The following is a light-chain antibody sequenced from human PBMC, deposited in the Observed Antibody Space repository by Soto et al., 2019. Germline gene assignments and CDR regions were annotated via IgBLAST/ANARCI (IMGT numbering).Light chain of an antibody. Sequence: DIQMTQSPSTLSASVGDRVTITCRVSQSISSWLAWYQQRPGRAPEVLIYDASSLESGVPSRCSGSGSGTEFTLTISSLQPDDFATYYCQQYNSYPVTFGGGTKVEIK. CDR2: DAS. CDR1: QSISSW. CDR3: QQYNSYPVT. V-gene: IGKV1-5*01. J-gene: IGKJ4*01.